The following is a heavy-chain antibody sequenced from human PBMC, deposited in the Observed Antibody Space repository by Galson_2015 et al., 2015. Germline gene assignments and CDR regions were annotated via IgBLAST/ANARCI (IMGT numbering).Heavy chain of an antibody. J-gene: IGHJ2*01. CDR2: IDATGTAQ. Sequence: SLRLSCADSGFEFSNYGVSWVRQAPGKGLDWISFIDATGTAQFYADSVKGRFAISRDNAQKSVYLQMNSLRAEDTAVYSCARHPLKRWYFDPWGRGTLVTVSS. CDR3: ARHPLKRWYFDP. D-gene: IGHD6-25*01. V-gene: IGHV3-11*01. CDR1: GFEFSNYG.